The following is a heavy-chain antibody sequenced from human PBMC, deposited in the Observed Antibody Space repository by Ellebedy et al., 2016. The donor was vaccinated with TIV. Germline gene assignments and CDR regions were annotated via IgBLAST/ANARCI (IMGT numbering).Heavy chain of an antibody. Sequence: GESLKISCAASGFTFSSYDMHWVRQATGKGLEWVSAIGTAGDTYYPGSVKGRFTISRENAKNSLHLQMNSLRAGDTAVYYCARPYYDSSGYYRYWGQGTLVTVSS. CDR2: IGTAGDT. J-gene: IGHJ4*02. CDR1: GFTFSSYD. CDR3: ARPYYDSSGYYRY. D-gene: IGHD3-22*01. V-gene: IGHV3-13*01.